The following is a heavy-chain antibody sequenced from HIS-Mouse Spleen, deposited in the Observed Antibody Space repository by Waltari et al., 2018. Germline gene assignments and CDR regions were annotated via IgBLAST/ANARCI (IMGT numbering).Heavy chain of an antibody. V-gene: IGHV4-39*07. J-gene: IGHJ3*02. CDR3: AREFGLLPPISSRDYDAFDI. D-gene: IGHD3-10*01. CDR2: IYYSGST. Sequence: QLQLQESGPGLVKPSETLSLTCTVSGGPITSSTYHWGWFRQHPGKGLEWIGSIYYSGSTYYNPSLKSRVTISVDTSKNQFSLKLSSVTAADTAVYYCAREFGLLPPISSRDYDAFDIWGQGTMVTVSS. CDR1: GGPITSSTYH.